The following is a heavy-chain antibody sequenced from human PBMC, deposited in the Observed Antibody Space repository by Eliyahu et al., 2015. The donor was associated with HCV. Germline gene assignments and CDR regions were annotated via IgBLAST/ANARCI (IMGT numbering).Heavy chain of an antibody. CDR3: ARDIVVVPAAMGYYYYYYGMDV. CDR1: GFTFSXYS. V-gene: IGHV3-21*01. CDR2: ISSSSSYI. J-gene: IGHJ6*02. Sequence: EVQLVESGGGLVKPGGSLXLSCAASGFTFSXYSMXWVRQAPGKGLEWVSXISSSSSYIYYADSVKGRFTISRDNAKNSLYLQMNSLRAEDTAVYYCARDIVVVPAAMGYYYYYYGMDVWGQGTTVTVSS. D-gene: IGHD2-2*01.